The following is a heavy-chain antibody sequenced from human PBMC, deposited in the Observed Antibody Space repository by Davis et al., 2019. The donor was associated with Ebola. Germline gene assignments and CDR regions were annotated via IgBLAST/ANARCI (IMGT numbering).Heavy chain of an antibody. CDR2: IYYSGST. D-gene: IGHD3-9*01. V-gene: IGHV4-61*01. CDR1: GGSVSSGSYY. J-gene: IGHJ2*01. CDR3: ARDLHSYDILTGSFYWYFDL. Sequence: SETLSLTCTVSGGSVSSGSYYWSWIRQPPEKGLEWVGYIYYSGSTNCNPSLKSRVTISVDTSKNQFSLKLSSVTAADTAVYYCARDLHSYDILTGSFYWYFDLWGRGTLVTVSS.